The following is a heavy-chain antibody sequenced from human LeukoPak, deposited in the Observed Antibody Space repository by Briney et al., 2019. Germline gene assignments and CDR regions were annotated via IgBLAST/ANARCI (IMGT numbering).Heavy chain of an antibody. Sequence: SETLSLTCAVSGGSISSTNWWSWVRQPPGKGLEWIGEIYRSGTTNYRPSLKSRVTISLDKSRNHFSLKLTSVTAADSAVYYCARRSPYSTGWSSYFDYGRQGALVTVSS. J-gene: IGHJ4*02. CDR3: ARRSPYSTGWSSYFDY. CDR2: IYRSGTT. CDR1: GGSISSTNW. V-gene: IGHV4-4*02. D-gene: IGHD6-19*01.